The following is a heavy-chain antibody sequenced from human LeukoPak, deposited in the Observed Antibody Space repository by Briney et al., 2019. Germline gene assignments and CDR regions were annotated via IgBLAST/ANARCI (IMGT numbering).Heavy chain of an antibody. CDR2: IYYSGST. Sequence: PSETLSLTCTVSGGSISSSSYYWGWIRQPPGKGLEWIGSIYYSGSTYYNPSLKSRVTISVDTSKNQFSLKLSSVTAADTAVYYCASPEGDFWSGYAGYFQHWGQGTLVTVSS. J-gene: IGHJ1*01. CDR3: ASPEGDFWSGYAGYFQH. CDR1: GGSISSSSYY. D-gene: IGHD3-3*01. V-gene: IGHV4-39*01.